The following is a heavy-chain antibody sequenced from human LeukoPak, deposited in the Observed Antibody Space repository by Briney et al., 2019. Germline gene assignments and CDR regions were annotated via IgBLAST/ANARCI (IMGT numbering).Heavy chain of an antibody. CDR1: GFTFSGYW. Sequence: GGSLRLSSTASGFTFSGYWMHWVRQAPGTGLVWVSRINGDGGNTGYADSVKGRFTTFRDNAKSTLYLQMNSLRAEDTAVYYCARGKYGDFDSWGQGTLVTVSS. CDR3: ARGKYGDFDS. V-gene: IGHV3-74*01. J-gene: IGHJ5*01. D-gene: IGHD4-17*01. CDR2: INGDGGNT.